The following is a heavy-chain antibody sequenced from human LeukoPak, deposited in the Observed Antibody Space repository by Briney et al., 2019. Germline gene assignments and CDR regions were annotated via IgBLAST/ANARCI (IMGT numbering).Heavy chain of an antibody. D-gene: IGHD6-13*01. Sequence: GGSLRLSCAASGFTFSSFGMSWVRQAPGKGLEWVSAMSGSGGSTYYADSVKGRFTLSRDRSKNTLYLQMNSLRAEDTAVYYCAKDMKVAAGPFEYWGQGTLVIVSS. J-gene: IGHJ4*02. V-gene: IGHV3-23*01. CDR3: AKDMKVAAGPFEY. CDR2: MSGSGGST. CDR1: GFTFSSFG.